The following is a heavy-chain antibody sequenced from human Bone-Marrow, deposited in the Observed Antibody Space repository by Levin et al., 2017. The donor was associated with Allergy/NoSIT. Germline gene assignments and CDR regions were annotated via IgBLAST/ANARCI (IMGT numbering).Heavy chain of an antibody. Sequence: AGGSLRLSCTASGYRFSSYWIGWVRQMPGKGLEWMGVIYPTDSDTKYSPAFQGQVTISADKSMNTAYLEWNSLKASDSAMYYCGRHARAFPPSCYFALWGRGTLVTVSS. D-gene: IGHD3-16*01. CDR2: IYPTDSDT. V-gene: IGHV5-51*01. CDR1: GYRFSSYW. CDR3: GRHARAFPPSCYFAL. J-gene: IGHJ2*01.